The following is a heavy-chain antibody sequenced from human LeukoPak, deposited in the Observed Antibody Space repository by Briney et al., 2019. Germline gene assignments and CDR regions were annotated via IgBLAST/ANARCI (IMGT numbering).Heavy chain of an antibody. CDR3: ARDADTSTHCSFFDY. D-gene: IGHD2/OR15-2a*01. Sequence: GGSLRLSCAASGFTFSTYGMHWVRQAPGKGLEWLGVISNGGGSKNYADSVMKGRFTISRDNSKNTLYLQMNSLSAEDTAVYYCARDADTSTHCSFFDYWGQGALVTVSS. CDR1: GFTFSTYG. J-gene: IGHJ4*02. CDR2: ISNGGGSK. V-gene: IGHV3-30*03.